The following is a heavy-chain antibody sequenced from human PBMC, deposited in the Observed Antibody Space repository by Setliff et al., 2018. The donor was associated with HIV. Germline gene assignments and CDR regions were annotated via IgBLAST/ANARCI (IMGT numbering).Heavy chain of an antibody. Sequence: SETLSLTCAVYGGSFSGYYWSWIRQPPGKGLEWIGEINHRGSTNCNPSLKSRVSISVDTSKNQFSLKLSSVTAADTAVYYCATLKMATIYRDFDYWGQETLVTVSS. V-gene: IGHV4-34*01. CDR2: INHRGST. CDR3: ATLKMATIYRDFDY. D-gene: IGHD5-12*01. J-gene: IGHJ4*02. CDR1: GGSFSGYY.